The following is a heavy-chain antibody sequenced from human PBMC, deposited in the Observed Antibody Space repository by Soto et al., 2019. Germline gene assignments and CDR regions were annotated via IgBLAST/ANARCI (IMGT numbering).Heavy chain of an antibody. CDR1: SGPDRSHN. CDR2: VYYTGDT. Sequence: QVQLQQSGPRLVKPSETLSLTCTVSSGPDRSHNWGWIRQPPGRGQEWLGYVYYTGDTAYNPSLRGRVTLSADTSTNDISLTLNSVTAADTAVYYCVRQGIDYLHGLVDVWGQGTTVSVSS. D-gene: IGHD4-17*01. J-gene: IGHJ6*02. V-gene: IGHV4-59*08. CDR3: VRQGIDYLHGLVDV.